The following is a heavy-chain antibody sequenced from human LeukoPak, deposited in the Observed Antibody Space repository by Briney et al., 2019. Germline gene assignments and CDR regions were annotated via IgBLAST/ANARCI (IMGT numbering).Heavy chain of an antibody. Sequence: PSETLSLTCTVSGGSISSYYWSWIRQPPGKGLTWIGYIYYSGTTNYNPSLKSRVTISVDRSKNQFSLKLSSVTAADTAVYYCARAVSYYDFWSGPPAYYYYMDVWGKGTTVTVSS. D-gene: IGHD3-3*01. CDR3: ARAVSYYDFWSGPPAYYYYMDV. J-gene: IGHJ6*03. V-gene: IGHV4-59*08. CDR1: GGSISSYY. CDR2: IYYSGTT.